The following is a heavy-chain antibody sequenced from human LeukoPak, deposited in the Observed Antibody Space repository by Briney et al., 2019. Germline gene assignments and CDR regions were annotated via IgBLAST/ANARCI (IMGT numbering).Heavy chain of an antibody. CDR1: GDSVSSNSAS. CDR2: TYYRSKWRN. Sequence: SQTLSLTCAISGDSVSSNSASWNWIRQSPSRGLECLGRTYYRSKWRNDYAVSVKSRITISPDTSKNQFSLQLNSVTPEATAVYYCARGTGDSCKDWGLGTLVTVSS. J-gene: IGHJ4*02. CDR3: ARGTGDSCKD. V-gene: IGHV6-1*01. D-gene: IGHD3-22*01.